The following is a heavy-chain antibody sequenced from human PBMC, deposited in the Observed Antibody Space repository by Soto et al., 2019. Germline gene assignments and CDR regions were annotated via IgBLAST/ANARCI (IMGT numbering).Heavy chain of an antibody. CDR1: GGSISSYY. CDR3: ARQARDGYNPGHFQH. D-gene: IGHD5-12*01. V-gene: IGHV4-59*08. CDR2: IYYSGST. Sequence: PSETLSLTCTVSGGSISSYYWSWIRQPPGKGLEWIGYIYYSGSTNYNPSLKSRVTISVDTSKNQFSLKLSSVTAADTAVYYCARQARDGYNPGHFQHWGQGTLVTVSS. J-gene: IGHJ1*01.